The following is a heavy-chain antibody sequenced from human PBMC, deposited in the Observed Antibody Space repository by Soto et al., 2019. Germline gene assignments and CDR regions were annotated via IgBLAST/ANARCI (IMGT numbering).Heavy chain of an antibody. CDR3: ARGSVSSWDATEYFQH. J-gene: IGHJ1*01. Sequence: QVQLVESGGGVVQPGRSLRLSCAASGFTFSSYAMHWVRQAPGKGLKWVAVISYDGSNKYYADSVKGRFTISRDNSKNTLYLQMNSLRAEDTAVYYCARGSVSSWDATEYFQHWGQGTLVTVSS. CDR2: ISYDGSNK. CDR1: GFTFSSYA. V-gene: IGHV3-30-3*01. D-gene: IGHD6-13*01.